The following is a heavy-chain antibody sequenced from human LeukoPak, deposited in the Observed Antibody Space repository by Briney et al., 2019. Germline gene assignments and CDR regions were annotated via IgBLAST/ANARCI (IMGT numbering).Heavy chain of an antibody. CDR2: IIPIFGTA. Sequence: GASVKVSCKASGGTFSSYAISWVRQAPGQGLEWMGGIIPIFGTANYARKFQGRVTITADESTSTAYMELSSLRSEDTAVYYCARDRYGYSGYDGGSPAFDIWGQGTMVTVSS. CDR1: GGTFSSYA. V-gene: IGHV1-69*13. J-gene: IGHJ3*02. D-gene: IGHD5-12*01. CDR3: ARDRYGYSGYDGGSPAFDI.